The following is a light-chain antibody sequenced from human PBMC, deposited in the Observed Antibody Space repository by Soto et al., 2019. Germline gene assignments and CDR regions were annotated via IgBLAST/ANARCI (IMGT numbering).Light chain of an antibody. V-gene: IGKV1-27*01. CDR2: AAS. J-gene: IGKJ3*01. Sequence: DIQMTQYPSSLSASVGDRVTITCRASQGISNYLAWYQQKPGKVPKLLIYAASTLQSGVPSRFSGSGSGTDFTLTISSLQPEDVATYYCQKYNSFGTFGPGTKVDIK. CDR1: QGISNY. CDR3: QKYNSFGT.